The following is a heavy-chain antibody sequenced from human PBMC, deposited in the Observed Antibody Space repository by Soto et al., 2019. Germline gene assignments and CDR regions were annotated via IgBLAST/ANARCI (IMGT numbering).Heavy chain of an antibody. V-gene: IGHV1-69*01. Sequence: QVQLVQSGAEVKKPGSSVKVSCKASGGTFSSYAISWVRQAPGQGLEWMGGIIPIFGTANYAHKFQGRVTLTADESTSTAYMELSSLRSEDTAVYYCARVDLGDCSGGSCYDYYYYGMDVWGQGTTVTVSS. D-gene: IGHD2-15*01. J-gene: IGHJ6*02. CDR2: IIPIFGTA. CDR3: ARVDLGDCSGGSCYDYYYYGMDV. CDR1: GGTFSSYA.